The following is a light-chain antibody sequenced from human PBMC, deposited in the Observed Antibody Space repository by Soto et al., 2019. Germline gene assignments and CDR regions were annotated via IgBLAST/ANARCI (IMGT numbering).Light chain of an antibody. J-gene: IGKJ4*01. Sequence: EIVMTQSPATLSVSPGERATLSCRASQSVSSNLAWYQQKPCQAPRLLIYDASTRATGIPARFSGSGSGTEYTLTISSLQSEDSAVYYCQQCSWHPFTVTFGGGTKVEIK. CDR3: QQCSWHPFTVT. V-gene: IGKV3-15*01. CDR2: DAS. CDR1: QSVSSN.